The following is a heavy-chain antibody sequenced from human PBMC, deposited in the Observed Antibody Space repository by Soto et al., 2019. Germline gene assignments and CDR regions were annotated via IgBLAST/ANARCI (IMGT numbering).Heavy chain of an antibody. CDR3: ARDIGTSQVLRYLEWPSIHYGMDV. D-gene: IGHD3-3*01. V-gene: IGHV3-30-3*01. J-gene: IGHJ6*02. CDR2: ISYDGSNK. Sequence: HPGGSLRLSCAASGFTFSSYAMHWVRQAPGKGLEWVAVISYDGSNKYYADSVKGRFTISRDNSKNTLYLQMNSLRAEDTAVYYCARDIGTSQVLRYLEWPSIHYGMDVWGQGTTVTVSS. CDR1: GFTFSSYA.